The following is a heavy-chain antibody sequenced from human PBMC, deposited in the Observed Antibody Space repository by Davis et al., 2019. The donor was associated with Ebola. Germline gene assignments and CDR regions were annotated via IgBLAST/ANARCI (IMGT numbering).Heavy chain of an antibody. CDR2: ISFDGSNK. CDR3: AKGNEGYCSGGSCYSLY. CDR1: GFTFSSYG. Sequence: GESLKISCAASGFTFSSYGMHWVRQAPDRGLEWMAVISFDGSNKYYADSVKGRFTISRDNSKNTLYLQMNSLRAEDTAVYYCAKGNEGYCSGGSCYSLYWGQGTLVTVSS. V-gene: IGHV3-30*18. D-gene: IGHD2-15*01. J-gene: IGHJ4*02.